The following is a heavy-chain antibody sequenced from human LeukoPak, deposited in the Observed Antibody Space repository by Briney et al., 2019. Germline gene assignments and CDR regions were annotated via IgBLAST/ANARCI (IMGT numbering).Heavy chain of an antibody. CDR1: GFTFDDYP. CDR2: ISWNSGSI. Sequence: GRSLRLSCAASGFTFDDYPMHWVRQAPGKGLEWVSGISWNSGSIGYADSVKGRFTISRDNAKNSLYLQMNSLRAEDTALYYCVKGDSSGWYVTDAFDIWGQGTMVTVSS. J-gene: IGHJ3*02. CDR3: VKGDSSGWYVTDAFDI. V-gene: IGHV3-9*01. D-gene: IGHD6-19*01.